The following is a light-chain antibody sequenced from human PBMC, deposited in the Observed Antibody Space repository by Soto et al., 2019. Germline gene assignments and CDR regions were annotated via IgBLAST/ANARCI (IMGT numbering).Light chain of an antibody. Sequence: EIVMTQSPATLSVSPGERATLSCRASQSVSSNLAWYQQKPGQAPRLLIYGASTRATGIPARFSGSGSGTEFTLTISSLQSEDFAVYYCQQYNNWPRGLTCGGGTKVDIK. CDR1: QSVSSN. CDR3: QQYNNWPRGLT. J-gene: IGKJ4*01. CDR2: GAS. V-gene: IGKV3-15*01.